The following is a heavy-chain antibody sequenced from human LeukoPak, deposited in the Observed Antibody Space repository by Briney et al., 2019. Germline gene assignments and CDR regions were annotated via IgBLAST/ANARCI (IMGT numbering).Heavy chain of an antibody. J-gene: IGHJ4*02. Sequence: HPGGSLRLSCAASGFTFSSYEMNWVRQAPGKGLEWVSYISSSGSTIYYADSVKGRFTISRDNAKNSLYLQMNSLRAEDTAVYYCARGVEYYYDSSGYYYRWGFDYWGQGTLVTVSS. CDR2: ISSSGSTI. V-gene: IGHV3-48*03. D-gene: IGHD3-22*01. CDR3: ARGVEYYYDSSGYYYRWGFDY. CDR1: GFTFSSYE.